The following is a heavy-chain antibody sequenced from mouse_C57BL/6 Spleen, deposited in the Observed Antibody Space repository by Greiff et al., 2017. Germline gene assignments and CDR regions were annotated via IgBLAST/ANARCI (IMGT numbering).Heavy chain of an antibody. V-gene: IGHV1-81*01. D-gene: IGHD2-3*01. J-gene: IGHJ2*01. CDR2: IYPRSGNT. CDR1: GYTFTSYG. Sequence: QVQLKESGAELARPGASVKLSCKASGYTFTSYGISWVKQRTGQGLEWIGEIYPRSGNTYYNEKFKGKATLTADKSSSTAYMELRSLTSEDSAVYFCAIEEDDGYSYYFDYWGQGTTLTVSS. CDR3: AIEEDDGYSYYFDY.